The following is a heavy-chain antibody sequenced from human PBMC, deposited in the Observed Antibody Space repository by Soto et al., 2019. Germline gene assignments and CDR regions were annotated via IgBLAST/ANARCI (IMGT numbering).Heavy chain of an antibody. CDR2: IYYSGST. V-gene: IGHV4-59*01. CDR1: GGSISSFY. D-gene: IGHD7-27*01. Sequence: SETLSLTCTVSGGSISSFYWQWIRQPPGKGLEWIGYIYYSGSTNYNPSVKSRLTISVDTSKSQVSLRLSAVTAADTTVYYCARSAWGYGFHIWGHGTLVTVSS. CDR3: ARSAWGYGFHI. J-gene: IGHJ3*02.